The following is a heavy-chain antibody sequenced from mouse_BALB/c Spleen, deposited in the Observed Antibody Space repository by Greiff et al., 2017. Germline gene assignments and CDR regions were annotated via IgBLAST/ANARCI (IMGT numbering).Heavy chain of an antibody. CDR1: GYTFTSYV. V-gene: IGHV1-14*01. J-gene: IGHJ3*01. Sequence: EVQLQQSGPELVKPGASVKMSCKASGYTFTSYVMHWVKQKPGQSLEWIGYINPYNDGTKYNEKFKGKATLTSDKSSSTAYMELSSLTSEDSAVYYCARGATPAWFAYWGQGTLVTVSA. CDR2: INPYNDGT. D-gene: IGHD1-1*01. CDR3: ARGATPAWFAY.